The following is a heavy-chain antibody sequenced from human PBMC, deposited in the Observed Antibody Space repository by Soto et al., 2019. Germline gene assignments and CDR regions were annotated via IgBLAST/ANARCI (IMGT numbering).Heavy chain of an antibody. Sequence: ASETLSLTCTVSGGPISSSSYYWGWIRQAPGKGLEWIGSFDYSGSTYYSPSLRSRVTISADTSRKQISRPLSSVPAPDTARYYCARISVESRYMQVWGQGNSVTVS. CDR3: ARISVESRYMQV. CDR1: GGPISSSSYY. D-gene: IGHD3-3*01. J-gene: IGHJ6*03. V-gene: IGHV4-39*01. CDR2: FDYSGST.